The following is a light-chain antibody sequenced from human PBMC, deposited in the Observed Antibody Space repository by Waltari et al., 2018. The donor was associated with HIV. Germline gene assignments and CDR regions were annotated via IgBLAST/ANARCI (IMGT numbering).Light chain of an antibody. CDR3: QHYNSYPWT. Sequence: DIQMTQSPSLLAASMADRVTFTCRASRSVSNWLAWYQQKPGRAPKLLIYKASSLESGVPSRFSGSGSGAEFTLTISSLQPDDIATYYCQHYNSYPWTFGQGTKVEIK. CDR2: KAS. J-gene: IGKJ1*01. V-gene: IGKV1-5*03. CDR1: RSVSNW.